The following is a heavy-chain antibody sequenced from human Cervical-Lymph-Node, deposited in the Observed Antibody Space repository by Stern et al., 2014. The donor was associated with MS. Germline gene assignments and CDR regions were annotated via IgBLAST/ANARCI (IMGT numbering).Heavy chain of an antibody. CDR3: ARDLWSPDY. Sequence: QVQLGQSGGGLVKPRGSLRLSCAASGFSFSDYYMSWVRQAPGKGLEWVSYISSSGDTVYYTDSVKGRFTISRDNAKNSLYLQMNSLRTEDTAMYYCARDLWSPDYWGQGTLVTVSS. D-gene: IGHD3-3*01. CDR1: GFSFSDYY. CDR2: ISSSGDTV. V-gene: IGHV3-11*01. J-gene: IGHJ4*02.